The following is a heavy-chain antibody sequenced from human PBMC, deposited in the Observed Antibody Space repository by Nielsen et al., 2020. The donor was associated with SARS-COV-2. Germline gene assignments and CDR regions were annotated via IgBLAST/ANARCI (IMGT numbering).Heavy chain of an antibody. J-gene: IGHJ5*02. D-gene: IGHD2-15*01. CDR3: ARQKTPEYCGGGICSDYNWFDP. CDR1: GGSISSSSYY. V-gene: IGHV4-39*01. CDR2: IYYSGST. Sequence: SETLSLTCTVSGGSISSSSYYWGWIRQPPGKGLEWIGSIYYSGSTYYNPSLNSRVTIFVDTSKNQFSLKLTSVSAADTAVYYCARQKTPEYCGGGICSDYNWFDPWGQGTLVTVSS.